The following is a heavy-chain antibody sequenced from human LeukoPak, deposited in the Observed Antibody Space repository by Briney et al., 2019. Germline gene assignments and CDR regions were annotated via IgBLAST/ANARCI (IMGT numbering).Heavy chain of an antibody. CDR3: ASPIVGATVASDY. J-gene: IGHJ4*02. D-gene: IGHD1-26*01. V-gene: IGHV4-39*07. CDR1: GGSISSSSYH. CDR2: IYYSGST. Sequence: PSETLSLTCTVSGGSISSSSYHWGWIRQPPGKGLEWIGSIYYSGSTYYNPSLKSRVTISVDTSKNQFSLKLSSVTAADTAVYYCASPIVGATVASDYWGQGTLVTVSS.